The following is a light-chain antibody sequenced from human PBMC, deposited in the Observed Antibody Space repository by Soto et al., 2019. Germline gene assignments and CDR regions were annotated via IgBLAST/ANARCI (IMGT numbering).Light chain of an antibody. CDR3: CSYAGTYTYV. CDR1: SSDVGGYDY. J-gene: IGLJ1*01. CDR2: DVS. Sequence: QSALIQPPSVSGSPGQSVAISCTGTSSDVGGYDYVSWYQQHPGKAPKFMIYDVSKRPSGVPDRFSGSKSGNTASLTISGLQAEDEADYYCCSYAGTYTYVFGTGTKVTVL. V-gene: IGLV2-11*01.